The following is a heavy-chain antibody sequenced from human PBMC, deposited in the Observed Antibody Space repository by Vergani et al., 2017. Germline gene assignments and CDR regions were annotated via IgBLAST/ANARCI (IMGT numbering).Heavy chain of an antibody. J-gene: IGHJ4*02. CDR2: IRYDGSNK. Sequence: QVQLVESGGGVVQPGGSLRLSCAASGFTFSSYGMHWVRQAPGKGLEWVAYIRYDGSNKYYADSVKGRFTISRDNSKNTLYLQMNSLRAEDTAVYYCATSGSSRSYYFDYWGQGTLVTVSS. V-gene: IGHV3-30*02. CDR3: ATSGSSRSYYFDY. D-gene: IGHD1-26*01. CDR1: GFTFSSYG.